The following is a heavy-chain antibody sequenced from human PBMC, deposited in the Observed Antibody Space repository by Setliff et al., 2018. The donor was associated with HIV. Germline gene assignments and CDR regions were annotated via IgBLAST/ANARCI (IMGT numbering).Heavy chain of an antibody. CDR1: SGSVSRSDYY. V-gene: IGHV4-39*01. CDR3: ASLPPLYDSSGYYCTTGFGSPAAAPD. Sequence: SETLSLTCTVSSGSVSRSDYYWGSIRQTPGKGLEWIGSIYYSGSTYYNPSLNSRVTISVDASKNQFSLKLSSVTAADTAVYYCASLPPLYDSSGYYCTTGFGSPAAAPDWGQGTLVTVSS. CDR2: IYYSGST. J-gene: IGHJ4*02. D-gene: IGHD3-22*01.